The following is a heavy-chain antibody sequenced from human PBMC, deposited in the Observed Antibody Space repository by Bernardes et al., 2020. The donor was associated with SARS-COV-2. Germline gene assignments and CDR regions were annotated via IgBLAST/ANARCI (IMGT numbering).Heavy chain of an antibody. V-gene: IGHV5-51*01. CDR1: GYSFTAYW. J-gene: IGHJ6*02. CDR2: IYAGDSDT. Sequence: GGSLNLSCKGSGYSFTAYWIGWVRQMPGTGLEWMGIIYAGDSDTRYSPSLQGHVTISADTSINTAFLQWSSLKASDTATYYCARMWRYGAGYGMDFWGQGTTVSVS. D-gene: IGHD4-17*01. CDR3: ARMWRYGAGYGMDF.